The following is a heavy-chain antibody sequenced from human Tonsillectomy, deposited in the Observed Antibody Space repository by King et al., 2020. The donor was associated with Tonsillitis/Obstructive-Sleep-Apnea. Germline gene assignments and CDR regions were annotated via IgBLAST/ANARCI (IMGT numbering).Heavy chain of an antibody. Sequence: VQLQQWGAGLLKPSETLSLTCAVYGWSFNGFYWSWLRQPPGKGLEWIGEINHSGITNYNPSLKSRVTISVDTSKNQFSLKLRSVTAADTAEYYCARGEAPDCSSSSCYIWFDPWGQGTLVTVSS. CDR2: INHSGIT. CDR3: ARGEAPDCSSSSCYIWFDP. V-gene: IGHV4-34*01. CDR1: GWSFNGFY. J-gene: IGHJ5*02. D-gene: IGHD2-2*02.